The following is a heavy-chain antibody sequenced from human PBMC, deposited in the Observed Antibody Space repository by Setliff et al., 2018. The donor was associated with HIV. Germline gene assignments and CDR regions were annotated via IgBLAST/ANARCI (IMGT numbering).Heavy chain of an antibody. V-gene: IGHV1-69*13. CDR1: GGTFSSYA. D-gene: IGHD3-10*01. Sequence: SVKVSCKASGGTFSSYAISWVRQAPGQGLEWMGGIIPIFGTANYAQKFQGRVTITADESTSTAYMELSSLRSEDTAVYYCATDRTQTGISMVRGRIVDPARYPLDYWGQGTLVTVS. CDR3: ATDRTQTGISMVRGRIVDPARYPLDY. J-gene: IGHJ4*02. CDR2: IIPIFGTA.